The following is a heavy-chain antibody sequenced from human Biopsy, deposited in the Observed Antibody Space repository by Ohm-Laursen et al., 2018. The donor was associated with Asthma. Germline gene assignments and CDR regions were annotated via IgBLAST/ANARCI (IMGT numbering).Heavy chain of an antibody. J-gene: IGHJ6*02. V-gene: IGHV4-34*01. CDR3: ARGSSSRLSQWELLVSGGKRAHSYYGMDV. Sequence: TLSLTCAVYGGSFSSNYWSWIRQTPGKDLEWLGDTHHRGYTNYNPSLSIRITLSVNTSTNQLPLRLTSVAAADTAVYYCARGSSSRLSQWELLVSGGKRAHSYYGMDVWGQGTTVTVSS. D-gene: IGHD1-26*01. CDR1: GGSFSSNY. CDR2: THHRGYT.